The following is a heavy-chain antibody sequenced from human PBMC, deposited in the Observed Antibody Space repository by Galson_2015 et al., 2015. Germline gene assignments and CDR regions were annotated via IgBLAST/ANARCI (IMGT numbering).Heavy chain of an antibody. CDR3: ARSLMQLGSAPLFDY. D-gene: IGHD3-10*01. CDR2: IWYDGSKK. Sequence: SLRLSCAASGFTFSNYGMHWVRQAPGKGLEWVAVIWYDGSKKYYADSVKGRFTITRDNSNNMMYLQMNSLRAEDTAVYYCARSLMQLGSAPLFDYWGQGTLVTVSS. J-gene: IGHJ4*02. CDR1: GFTFSNYG. V-gene: IGHV3-33*03.